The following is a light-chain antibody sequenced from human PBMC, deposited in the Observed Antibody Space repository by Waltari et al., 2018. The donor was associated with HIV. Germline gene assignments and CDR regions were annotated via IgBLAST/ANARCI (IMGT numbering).Light chain of an antibody. J-gene: IGLJ1*01. Sequence: QSILTQSLSVSAAPGQKVTVSCSGDNSNLGNNFCSWYQQVPGRAPRLLIYDNEKRPSGIPERFSAFKAGVSATLVIAGLQIVDEADYYCGTWDSSLSLYVFGPGTTVAVL. CDR3: GTWDSSLSLYV. CDR2: DNE. V-gene: IGLV1-51*01. CDR1: NSNLGNNF.